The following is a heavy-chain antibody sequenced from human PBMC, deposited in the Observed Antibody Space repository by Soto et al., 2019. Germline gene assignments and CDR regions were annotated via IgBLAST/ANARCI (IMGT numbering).Heavy chain of an antibody. D-gene: IGHD6-19*01. V-gene: IGHV4-4*07. CDR1: GGSISSYY. CDR2: IYTSGST. J-gene: IGHJ4*02. CDR3: ARDGDYNSGWYSFDY. Sequence: PSETLSLTCTVSGGSISSYYWSWIRQPAGKGLEWIGRIYTSGSTNYNPSLKSRVTMSVDASQNQVSLRLSSVTAADTAVYYCARDGDYNSGWYSFDYWGQGTLVTVS.